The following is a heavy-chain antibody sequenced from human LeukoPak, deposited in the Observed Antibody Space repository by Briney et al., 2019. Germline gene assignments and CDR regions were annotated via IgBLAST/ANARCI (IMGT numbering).Heavy chain of an antibody. J-gene: IGHJ4*02. CDR2: IIPIFGTA. D-gene: IGHD2-15*01. V-gene: IGHV1-69*05. CDR1: GGTFSSYA. Sequence: ASVKVSCKASGGTFSSYAISWVRQAPGQGLEWMGRIIPIFGTANYAQKFQGRVTITTDESTSTAYMELSSLRSEDTAMYYCASTVVAATRGFDYWGQGTLVTVSS. CDR3: ASTVVAATRGFDY.